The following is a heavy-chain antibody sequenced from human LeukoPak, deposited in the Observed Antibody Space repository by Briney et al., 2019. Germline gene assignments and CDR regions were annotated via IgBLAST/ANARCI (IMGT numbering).Heavy chain of an antibody. Sequence: GGSLRLSCAASGFTFTRHWMHWVRQTPGRGLVWVSRINNDGRSSTYADSVKGRFTISRDSAKNTVYLQMTSLRDEDTAVYYCARGGVGSSCYFHYFYYNMDVWGKGTAVTVSS. V-gene: IGHV3-74*01. J-gene: IGHJ6*03. CDR2: INNDGRSS. D-gene: IGHD2/OR15-2a*01. CDR3: ARGGVGSSCYFHYFYYNMDV. CDR1: GFTFTRHW.